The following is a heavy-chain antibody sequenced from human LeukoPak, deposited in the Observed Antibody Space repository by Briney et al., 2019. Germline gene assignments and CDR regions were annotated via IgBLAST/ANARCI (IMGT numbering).Heavy chain of an antibody. CDR1: GYPFTSYG. Sequence: ASVKVSCKASGYPFTSYGISWVRQVPGQGLEWMGWISAYNGNTNYAQKLQGRVTMTTDTSTSTAYMELRSLRSDDTAVYYCARDLKDIVVVPAADNWFDPWGQGTLVTVSS. D-gene: IGHD2-2*01. J-gene: IGHJ5*02. V-gene: IGHV1-18*01. CDR3: ARDLKDIVVVPAADNWFDP. CDR2: ISAYNGNT.